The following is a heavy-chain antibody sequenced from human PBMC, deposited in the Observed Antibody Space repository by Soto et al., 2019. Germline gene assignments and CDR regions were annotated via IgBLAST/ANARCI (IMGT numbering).Heavy chain of an antibody. D-gene: IGHD1-26*01. CDR1: GGSISSYY. CDR2: IYYSGST. V-gene: IGHV4-59*12. Sequence: SETLSLTCTVSGGSISSYYWSWIRQPPGKGLEWIGYIYYSGSTNYNPSLKSRVTIPVDTSKNQFSLKLSSVTAADTAVYYCASSPGGAQDAFDIWGQGTMVTVSS. J-gene: IGHJ3*02. CDR3: ASSPGGAQDAFDI.